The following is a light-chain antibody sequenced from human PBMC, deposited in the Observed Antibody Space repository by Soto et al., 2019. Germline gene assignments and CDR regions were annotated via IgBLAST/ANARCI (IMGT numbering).Light chain of an antibody. J-gene: IGLJ2*01. CDR3: SSYGGSNNLV. Sequence: QSVLTQPPSASGSPGQSVTISCTGTSSDVGGYHYVSWYQQHPGKAPKLMIYEVSKRPSGVPDRFSGSKSANTASLTVSGLQAEDEADYYCSSYGGSNNLVFGGGTKLTVL. V-gene: IGLV2-8*01. CDR2: EVS. CDR1: SSDVGGYHY.